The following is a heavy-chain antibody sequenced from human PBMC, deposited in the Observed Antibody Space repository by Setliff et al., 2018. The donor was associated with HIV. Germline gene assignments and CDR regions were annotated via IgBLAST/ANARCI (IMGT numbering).Heavy chain of an antibody. J-gene: IGHJ4*02. V-gene: IGHV3-48*01. CDR3: ARENTVTTSLDY. CDR1: GFTFSTYS. Sequence: LRLSCAASGFTFSTYSMNWVRQAPGKGLEWVSYISRSGDTIDYADSVKGRFTISRDNAKNSVSLQMNSLRVEDTAVYYCARENTVTTSLDYWGQGTLVTVSS. D-gene: IGHD4-4*01. CDR2: ISRSGDTI.